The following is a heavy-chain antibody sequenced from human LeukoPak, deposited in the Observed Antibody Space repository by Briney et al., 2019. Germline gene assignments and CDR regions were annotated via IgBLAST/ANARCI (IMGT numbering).Heavy chain of an antibody. D-gene: IGHD3-9*01. CDR2: TSDRGDYT. J-gene: IGHJ4*02. Sequence: GGSLRLSCAASGFTFTSYSMSWVRQAPGKGLEWVSGTSDRGDYTYYADSVKGRFTISRDNSKNTLYLQMNSLRAEDTAVYYCAKWGPYDILTGRINWGQGTLVTVSS. V-gene: IGHV3-23*01. CDR1: GFTFTSYS. CDR3: AKWGPYDILTGRIN.